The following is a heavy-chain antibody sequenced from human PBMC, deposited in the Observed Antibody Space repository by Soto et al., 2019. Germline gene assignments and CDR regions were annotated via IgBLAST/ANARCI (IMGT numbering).Heavy chain of an antibody. CDR3: ARTQDYYYGMDV. Sequence: QLQLQESGSGLVKPSQTLSLTCAVSGGSISSGGYSGSWIRQPPGKGLEWIGYIYHSGSTYYNPSLKSRVTISVDRSKNQFSLKLSSVTAADTAVYYCARTQDYYYGMDVWGQGTTVTVSS. J-gene: IGHJ6*02. V-gene: IGHV4-30-2*01. CDR1: GGSISSGGYS. CDR2: IYHSGST.